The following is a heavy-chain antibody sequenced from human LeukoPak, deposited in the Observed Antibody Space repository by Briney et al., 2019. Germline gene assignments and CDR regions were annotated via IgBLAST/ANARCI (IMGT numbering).Heavy chain of an antibody. CDR1: GGSISSYY. CDR2: IYYSGST. J-gene: IGHJ6*02. D-gene: IGHD5-24*01. V-gene: IGHV4-59*01. CDR3: ARMGYYYYGMDV. Sequence: SETLSLTCTVSGGSISSYYWSWIRQPPGEGLEWIGYIYYSGSTNYNPSLKSRVTISVDTSKNQFSLKLSSVTAADTAVYYCARMGYYYYGMDVWGQGTTVTVSS.